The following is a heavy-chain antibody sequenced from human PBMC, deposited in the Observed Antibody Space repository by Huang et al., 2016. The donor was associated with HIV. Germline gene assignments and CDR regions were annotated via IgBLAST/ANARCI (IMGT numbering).Heavy chain of an antibody. Sequence: EMQLVESGGGLVKPGGSLRLSCAASGFSFDRYGMNWVRQVPGKRLEWLASISDGSTHIIYADSVKGRFTISRDNAKNSVYLQMNSLSAEDTAVYYCAREAYLTVTGTGGYGFDIWGRGTMVTVSS. J-gene: IGHJ3*02. CDR3: AREAYLTVTGTGGYGFDI. D-gene: IGHD4-17*01. CDR1: GFSFDRYG. V-gene: IGHV3-21*02. CDR2: ISDGSTHI.